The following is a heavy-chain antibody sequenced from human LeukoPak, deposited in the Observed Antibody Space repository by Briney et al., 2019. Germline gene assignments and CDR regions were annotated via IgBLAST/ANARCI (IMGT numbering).Heavy chain of an antibody. CDR1: GGTSNSHA. CDR2: IIPNLGTT. D-gene: IGHD3-22*01. CDR3: ATTNDGGGYQWGDFFDF. J-gene: IGHJ4*02. V-gene: IGHV1-69*04. Sequence: SVKLSCKASGGTSNSHAISWVRQAPGQGLEWMGRIIPNLGTTNRAQNFQDRVTLTADKSTNTAYMELTSLTSDDTAVYYCATTNDGGGYQWGDFFDFWGQGTLVTVSS.